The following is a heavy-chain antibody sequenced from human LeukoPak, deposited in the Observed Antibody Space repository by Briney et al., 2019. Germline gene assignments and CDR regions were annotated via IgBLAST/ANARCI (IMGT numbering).Heavy chain of an antibody. CDR2: IYTSGST. J-gene: IGHJ4*02. Sequence: SETLSLTCTVSGGSISSGSYYWSWIRQPAGKGLEWIGRIYTSGSTNYNPSLKNRVTISVDTSKNQFSLKLSSVTAADTAVYYCARAYYYDSSGYSLGFDYWGQGTLVTVSS. D-gene: IGHD3-22*01. V-gene: IGHV4-61*02. CDR1: GGSISSGSYY. CDR3: ARAYYYDSSGYSLGFDY.